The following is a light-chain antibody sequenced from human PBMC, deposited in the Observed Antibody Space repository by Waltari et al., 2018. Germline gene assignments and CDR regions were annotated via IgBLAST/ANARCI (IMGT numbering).Light chain of an antibody. CDR3: QQYGRSWNT. Sequence: EIVLTQSPGTLSLSPGERATLSCRASQSVSSSYLAGYQQKPGQAPRLLIHGASSRATGIPDRFSGSGSGTDFTLTISRLEPEDFAVYYCQQYGRSWNTFGQGTKLEIK. CDR1: QSVSSSY. V-gene: IGKV3-20*01. J-gene: IGKJ2*01. CDR2: GAS.